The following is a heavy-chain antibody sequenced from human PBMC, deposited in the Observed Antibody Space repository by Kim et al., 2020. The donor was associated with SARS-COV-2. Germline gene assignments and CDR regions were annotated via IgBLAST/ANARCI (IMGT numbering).Heavy chain of an antibody. V-gene: IGHV4-59*01. CDR2: IYYSGST. CDR3: ARALSIVGATPYFDL. CDR1: GGSISSYY. D-gene: IGHD1-26*01. J-gene: IGHJ2*01. Sequence: SETLSLTCTVSGGSISSYYWSWIRQPPGKGLEWIGYIYYSGSTNYNPSLKSRVTISVDTSKNQFSLKLSSVTAADTAVYYCARALSIVGATPYFDLWGRGTLVTVSS.